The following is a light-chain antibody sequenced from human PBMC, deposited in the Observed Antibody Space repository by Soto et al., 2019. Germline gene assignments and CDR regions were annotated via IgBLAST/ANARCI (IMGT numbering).Light chain of an antibody. CDR1: QAISSY. CDR2: ATS. Sequence: DIQLTQSPSSLSASVGDRVTITCRASQAISSYLAWYQQKPGKVPELLIYATSTLQSGAPSRFSGSGSGTDFTLTISSLQPEGVATYYCHKYNHAPTFGGGTKVEIK. J-gene: IGKJ4*01. V-gene: IGKV1-27*01. CDR3: HKYNHAPT.